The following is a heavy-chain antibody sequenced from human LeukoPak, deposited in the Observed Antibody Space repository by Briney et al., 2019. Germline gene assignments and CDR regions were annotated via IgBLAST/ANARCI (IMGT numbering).Heavy chain of an antibody. D-gene: IGHD6-13*01. V-gene: IGHV4-59*08. CDR2: IYYSGST. J-gene: IGHJ4*02. CDR1: GGSISSYY. CDR3: ASDRDSSSWYYFDY. Sequence: SETLSLTCTVSGGSISSYYWSWIRQPPGKGLEWIGYIYYSGSTNYNPSLKSRVTISVDTSKNQFSLKLSSVTAADTAVYYCASDRDSSSWYYFDYWGQGTLVTVSS.